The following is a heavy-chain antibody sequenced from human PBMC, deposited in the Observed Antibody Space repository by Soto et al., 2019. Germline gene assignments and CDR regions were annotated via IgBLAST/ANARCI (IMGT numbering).Heavy chain of an antibody. CDR2: INPNSGGT. V-gene: IGHV1-2*04. J-gene: IGHJ4*02. CDR3: AKALTGTHDVASFDD. Sequence: QVQLVQSGAEVKKPGASVKVSCKTSGYTFTDYYLHWVRQAPGQGPEWMGWINPNSGGTTYAQKYQGWVTRTRDTSITTAYMELSRLTTVGTAVYYSAKALTGTHDVASFDDWGQGTLVTVSS. CDR1: GYTFTDYY. D-gene: IGHD3-16*01.